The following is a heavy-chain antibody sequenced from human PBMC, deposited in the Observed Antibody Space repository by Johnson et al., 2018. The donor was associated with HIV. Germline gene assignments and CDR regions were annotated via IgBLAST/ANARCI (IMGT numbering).Heavy chain of an antibody. CDR2: IKWNGGGT. CDR1: EFTFDDYA. CDR3: ARELWELNAFDI. V-gene: IGHV3-20*04. J-gene: IGHJ3*02. Sequence: VQLVESGGGVVRPGGSLRLSCAASEFTFDDYAMSWVRQVPGKGLEWVSGIKWNGGGTGYAASVKGRFTISGDNAKNSLYLQMNSLRAEDTALYYCARELWELNAFDIWGQGTLVTVSS. D-gene: IGHD1-26*01.